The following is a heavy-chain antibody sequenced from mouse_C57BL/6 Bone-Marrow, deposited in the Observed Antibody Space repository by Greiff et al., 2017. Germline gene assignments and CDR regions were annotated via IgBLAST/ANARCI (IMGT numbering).Heavy chain of an antibody. CDR3: AREGLRQEAYFDY. V-gene: IGHV1-50*01. J-gene: IGHJ2*01. Sequence: QVQLQQPGAELVKPGASVKLSCKASGYTFTSYWMQWVKQRPGQGLEWIGEIDPSDSYTNYNQKFKGKATLTVDTSSSTAYMQLSSRTSEDSAVYYCAREGLRQEAYFDYWGQGTTLTVSS. CDR1: GYTFTSYW. D-gene: IGHD2-4*01. CDR2: IDPSDSYT.